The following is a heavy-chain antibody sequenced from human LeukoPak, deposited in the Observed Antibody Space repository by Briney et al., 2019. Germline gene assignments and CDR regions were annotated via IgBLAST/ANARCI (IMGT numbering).Heavy chain of an antibody. V-gene: IGHV3-21*04. J-gene: IGHJ4*02. Sequence: GGSLRLSCAASGFTFSSYSMNWVRQAPGKGLEWVSSISSSSSYIYYADSVKGRFTISRDNAKNSLYLQMNSLRAEDTAVYYCARDGVAPGIYFDYWGQGSLVTVSS. D-gene: IGHD2-2*01. CDR2: ISSSSSYI. CDR1: GFTFSSYS. CDR3: ARDGVAPGIYFDY.